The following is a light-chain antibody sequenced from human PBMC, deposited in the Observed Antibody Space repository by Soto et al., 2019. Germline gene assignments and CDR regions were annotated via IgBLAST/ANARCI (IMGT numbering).Light chain of an antibody. Sequence: QSALTQPASVSGSPGQSITISCTGTSSDVGSGNFVSWYQHYPGKAPQLIIYEDFKRPSGVSSRFSGSKSGNTASLTISGLQAEDEAEYHCCSHAGRDTYVFGTGSQGHRP. V-gene: IGLV2-23*01. J-gene: IGLJ1*01. CDR1: SSDVGSGNF. CDR2: EDF. CDR3: CSHAGRDTYV.